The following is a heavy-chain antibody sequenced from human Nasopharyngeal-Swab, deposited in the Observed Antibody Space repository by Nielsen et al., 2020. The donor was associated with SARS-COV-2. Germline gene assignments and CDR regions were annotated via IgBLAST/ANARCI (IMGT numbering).Heavy chain of an antibody. CDR2: ISGSDYTT. CDR3: AKDRDSGDDSDDYYHYYGMDV. D-gene: IGHD5-12*01. Sequence: GESLKISCAASGFTFRSYAISWVRQPPGKGLEWVSVISGSDYTTYYADSVKGRFTISRDNSKNTVNLQMNSLRVGDTAIHYCAKDRDSGDDSDDYYHYYGMDVWGQGTTVTVFS. V-gene: IGHV3-23*01. J-gene: IGHJ6*02. CDR1: GFTFRSYA.